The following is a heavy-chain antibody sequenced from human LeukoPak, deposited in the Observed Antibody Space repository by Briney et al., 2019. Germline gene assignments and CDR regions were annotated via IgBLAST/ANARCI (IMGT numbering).Heavy chain of an antibody. CDR2: IYYSGST. V-gene: IGHV4-59*01. D-gene: IGHD4-11*01. CDR3: ARDRTVITNAVYFYGMDV. Sequence: SETLSLTCTVSGGSISSYYWSWIRQPPGKGLEWIGYIYYSGSTNYNPSLKSRVTISVDTSKNQFSLKLSSVTAADTAVYYCARDRTVITNAVYFYGMDVWGQGTTVTVSS. CDR1: GGSISSYY. J-gene: IGHJ6*02.